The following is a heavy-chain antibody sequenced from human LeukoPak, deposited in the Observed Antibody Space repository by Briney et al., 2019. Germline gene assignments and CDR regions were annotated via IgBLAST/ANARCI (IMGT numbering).Heavy chain of an antibody. D-gene: IGHD5-18*01. V-gene: IGHV4-30-4*01. CDR3: ARAEYSYGQGYYFDY. CDR1: GGSISSGDYY. J-gene: IGHJ4*02. Sequence: KTSETLSLTCTVSGGSISSGDYYWSWIRQPPGKGLEWIGYIYYSGSTYYNPSLKSRVTISVDTSKNQFSLKLSSVTAADTAVYYCARAEYSYGQGYYFDYWGQGTLVTVSS. CDR2: IYYSGST.